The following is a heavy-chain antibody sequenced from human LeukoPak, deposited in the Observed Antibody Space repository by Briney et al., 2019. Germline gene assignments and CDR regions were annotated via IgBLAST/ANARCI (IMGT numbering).Heavy chain of an antibody. D-gene: IGHD1-1*01. J-gene: IGHJ4*02. Sequence: SQTLSLTCDISGDSVSGNSVAWNWLRQSPSRGLEWLGRTYYRSKWYYDYPVSVKSRITINPDTSKNQFSLHLNSVTPEDTAVYYCARQYNNALGYWGQGTLVTVSS. CDR2: TYYRSKWYY. V-gene: IGHV6-1*01. CDR3: ARQYNNALGY. CDR1: GDSVSGNSVA.